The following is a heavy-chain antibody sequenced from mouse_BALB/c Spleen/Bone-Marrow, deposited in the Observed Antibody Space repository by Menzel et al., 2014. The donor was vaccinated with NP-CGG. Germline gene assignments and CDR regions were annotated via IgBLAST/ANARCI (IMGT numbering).Heavy chain of an antibody. CDR3: ATTRATWFAY. Sequence: VQLQESGAELMKPGASVKISCKATGYTFSSYWIEWVKQRPGHGLEWIGEILPGSGSINYNEKFKGKATFTADTSSNTAYMQLSSLTSEDSAVYYCATTRATWFAYWGQGTLVTVSA. CDR2: ILPGSGSI. CDR1: GYTFSSYW. V-gene: IGHV1-9*01. J-gene: IGHJ3*01. D-gene: IGHD3-2*01.